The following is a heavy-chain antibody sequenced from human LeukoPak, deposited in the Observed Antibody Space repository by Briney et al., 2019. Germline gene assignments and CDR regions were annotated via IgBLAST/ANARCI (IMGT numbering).Heavy chain of an antibody. CDR3: ATLYTGTTSWFDP. CDR1: GYTLTELS. J-gene: IGHJ5*02. CDR2: FDPEDGET. V-gene: IGHV1-24*01. Sequence: ASVKLSCKVCGYTLTELSMHWVRQAPGKGLEWMGGFDPEDGETIYAQKFQGRVTMTEDTSTDTAYMELSSLRSEDTAVYYCATLYTGTTSWFDPWGQGTLVTVSS. D-gene: IGHD1-1*01.